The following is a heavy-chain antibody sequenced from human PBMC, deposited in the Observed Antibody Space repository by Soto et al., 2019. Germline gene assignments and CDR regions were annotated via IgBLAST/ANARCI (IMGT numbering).Heavy chain of an antibody. J-gene: IGHJ4*02. CDR3: VRVVAIPGSPDH. Sequence: QVQLVQSGAEVRQPASSVKVSCKTSGGTFSSYAISWVRQAPGQGLEWMGGIVPIVDTSTYAQKFQGRVTITAEESTSTVYMELSSLRSDDSAVYYCVRVVAIPGSPDHWGQGTLVTVSS. V-gene: IGHV1-69*12. CDR2: IVPIVDTS. D-gene: IGHD2-15*01. CDR1: GGTFSSYA.